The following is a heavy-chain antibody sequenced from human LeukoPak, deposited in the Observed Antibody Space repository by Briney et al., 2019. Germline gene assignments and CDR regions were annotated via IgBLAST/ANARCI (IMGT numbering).Heavy chain of an antibody. J-gene: IGHJ6*03. CDR1: GFAFSNYW. D-gene: IGHD6-13*01. V-gene: IGHV3-74*01. CDR2: INTHGSST. CDR3: LAGYYYYYMDV. Sequence: GGSLSPSRAASGFAFSNYWLHWVRQAPGRGLVWVARINTHGSSTNYADSVKGRFTISRDNAKNTLYLQMTSLSAEDTAVYYALAGYYYYYMDVWGKGTTVTVSS.